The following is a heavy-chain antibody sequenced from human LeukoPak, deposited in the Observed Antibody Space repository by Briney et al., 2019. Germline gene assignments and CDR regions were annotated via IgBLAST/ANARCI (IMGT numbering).Heavy chain of an antibody. CDR2: ISGSGGST. CDR3: ARGREDV. Sequence: PGGSLRLSCAASGFTFSSYGMSWVRQAPGKGLEWVSAISGSGGSTYYADSVKGRFTISRDNAKKSLYLQMNSLRAEDTAVYYCARGREDVWGKGTTVTISS. J-gene: IGHJ6*04. D-gene: IGHD5-24*01. V-gene: IGHV3-23*01. CDR1: GFTFSSYG.